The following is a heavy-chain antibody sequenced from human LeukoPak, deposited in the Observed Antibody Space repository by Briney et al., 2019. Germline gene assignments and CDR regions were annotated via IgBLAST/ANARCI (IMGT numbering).Heavy chain of an antibody. Sequence: GASVKVSCKASGYTFTGYYMHWVRQAPGQGLEWMGWINPNSGGTNYAQKFQGRVTMTRDTSISTAYMELSRLRSDDTAVYYCARDTSLAGGGPREYNWFDPWGQGTLVTVSS. V-gene: IGHV1-2*02. J-gene: IGHJ5*02. CDR2: INPNSGGT. D-gene: IGHD3-16*01. CDR3: ARDTSLAGGGPREYNWFDP. CDR1: GYTFTGYY.